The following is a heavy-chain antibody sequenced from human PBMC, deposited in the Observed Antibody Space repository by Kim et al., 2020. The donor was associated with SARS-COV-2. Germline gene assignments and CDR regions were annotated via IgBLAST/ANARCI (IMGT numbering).Heavy chain of an antibody. CDR1: GYTFTSYG. Sequence: ASVKVSCKASGYTFTSYGISWVRQAPGQGLEWMGWISAYNGNTNYAQKLQGRVTMTTDTSTSTAYMELRSLRSDDTAVYYCARDSDSVGATLGAFDIWGQGTMVTVSS. CDR3: ARDSDSVGATLGAFDI. V-gene: IGHV1-18*04. CDR2: ISAYNGNT. D-gene: IGHD1-26*01. J-gene: IGHJ3*02.